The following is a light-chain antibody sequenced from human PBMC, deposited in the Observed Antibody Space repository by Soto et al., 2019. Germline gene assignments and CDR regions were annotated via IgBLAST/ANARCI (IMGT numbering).Light chain of an antibody. CDR3: SSYAGSNSYVV. Sequence: QSALMQPPSASGSPGQSVTISCTGTSSDVGGYNYVSWYQQHPGKAPKLMIYEVTKRPSGVPDRFSASKSGNSASLTVSGLQAEDEADYYCSSYAGSNSYVVFGGGTKLTVL. CDR2: EVT. J-gene: IGLJ2*01. V-gene: IGLV2-8*01. CDR1: SSDVGGYNY.